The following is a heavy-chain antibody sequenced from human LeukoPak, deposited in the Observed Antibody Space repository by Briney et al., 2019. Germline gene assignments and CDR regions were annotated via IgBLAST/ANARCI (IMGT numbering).Heavy chain of an antibody. V-gene: IGHV1-18*01. CDR3: ARDTYSSRSDY. CDR1: GYTFTSYG. D-gene: IGHD6-13*01. Sequence: ASVTVSRKASGYTFTSYGNSWVRQPPGQGLEWVGFISAYNGNTNYAQKLPGRVTMTTDTSTSTDYMELRSPRSDDTAVYFCARDTYSSRSDYWGQGTLVTVSS. J-gene: IGHJ4*02. CDR2: ISAYNGNT.